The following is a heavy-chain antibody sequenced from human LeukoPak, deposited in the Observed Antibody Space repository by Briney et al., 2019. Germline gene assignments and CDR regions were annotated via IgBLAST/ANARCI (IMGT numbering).Heavy chain of an antibody. CDR1: GYTLTELS. CDR3: ATWALFGSIAAPCAFDI. D-gene: IGHD6-6*01. Sequence: ASVKVSCKVSGYTLTELSMHWVRQAPGKGLEWMGGFDPEDGETIYAQKFQGRVTMTEDTSTDTAYMELSSLRSEDTAVYYCATWALFGSIAAPCAFDIWGQGTMVTVSS. J-gene: IGHJ3*02. CDR2: FDPEDGET. V-gene: IGHV1-24*01.